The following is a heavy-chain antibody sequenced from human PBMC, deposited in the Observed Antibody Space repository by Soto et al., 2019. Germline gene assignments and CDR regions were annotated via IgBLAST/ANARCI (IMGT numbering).Heavy chain of an antibody. D-gene: IGHD3-22*01. Sequence: ASVNVSCKASGYTFTSYGISWVRQAPGQGLEWMGWISAYNGNTNYAQKLQGRVTMTTDTSTSTAYMELRSLRSDDTAVYYCARTRGSSGYYYGDYWGQGTLVTVSS. J-gene: IGHJ4*02. CDR3: ARTRGSSGYYYGDY. V-gene: IGHV1-18*01. CDR2: ISAYNGNT. CDR1: GYTFTSYG.